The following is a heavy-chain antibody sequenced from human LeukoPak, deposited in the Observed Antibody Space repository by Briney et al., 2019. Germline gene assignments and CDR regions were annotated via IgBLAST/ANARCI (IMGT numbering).Heavy chain of an antibody. V-gene: IGHV4-4*07. J-gene: IGHJ6*02. CDR3: AREVVPAALYGMDV. CDR1: GGSISSYY. D-gene: IGHD2-2*01. CDR2: IYTSGST. Sequence: PSETLSLTCTVSGGSISSYYWSWLRQPAGKGLEWIGRIYTSGSTNYNPSLKSRVTMSVGTSKNQFSLKLSSVTAADTAVYYCAREVVPAALYGMDVWGQGTTVTVSS.